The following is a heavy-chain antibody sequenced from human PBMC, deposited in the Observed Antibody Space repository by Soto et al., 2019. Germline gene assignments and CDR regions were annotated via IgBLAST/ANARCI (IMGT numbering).Heavy chain of an antibody. V-gene: IGHV1-3*01. D-gene: IGHD1-1*01. Sequence: ASVKVSCKASGYTFTSYAMHWVRQAPGQRLEWMGWINAGNGNTKYSQKFQGRVTITRDTSASTAYMELSSLRSEDTAVYYCARVRQHNWGVLDYWGQGTLVTVSS. CDR2: INAGNGNT. CDR3: ARVRQHNWGVLDY. CDR1: GYTFTSYA. J-gene: IGHJ4*02.